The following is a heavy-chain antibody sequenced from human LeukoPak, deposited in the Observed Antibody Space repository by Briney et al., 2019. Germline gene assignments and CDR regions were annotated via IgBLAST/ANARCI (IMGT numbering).Heavy chain of an antibody. V-gene: IGHV4-34*01. Sequence: SETLSLTCAVYGGSFSGYYWSWIRQPPGKGLEWIGKINHSGSTNYNPFLKSRVSISVDTSKNQFSLKLSSVTAAATAVYYCARRRGRLRYFDWGWFDPWGQGTLVTVSS. CDR2: INHSGST. D-gene: IGHD3-9*01. CDR1: GGSFSGYY. CDR3: ARRRGRLRYFDWGWFDP. J-gene: IGHJ5*02.